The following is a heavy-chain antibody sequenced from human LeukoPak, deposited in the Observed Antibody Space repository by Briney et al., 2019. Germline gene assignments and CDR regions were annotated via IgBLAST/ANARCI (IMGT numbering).Heavy chain of an antibody. V-gene: IGHV3-23*01. CDR3: ARIGYCSSTSCYYYFDY. Sequence: GGSLRLSCAASGFTFRNYVMSWVRQAPGKGLEWVSGISGSGGSTDYADSVKGRFTISRDNSKNTLYLQMNSLRAEDTAVYYCARIGYCSSTSCYYYFDYWGQGTLVTVSS. CDR2: ISGSGGST. D-gene: IGHD2-2*01. J-gene: IGHJ4*02. CDR1: GFTFRNYV.